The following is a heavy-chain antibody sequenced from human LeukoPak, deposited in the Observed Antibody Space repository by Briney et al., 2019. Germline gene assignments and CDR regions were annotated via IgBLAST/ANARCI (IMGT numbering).Heavy chain of an antibody. Sequence: PSETLSLTCSASGASISSSTYYWGWIRQPPGKGLEWIGRISYSGTTYYNPSLKSRVTMSVDTSKNQFSLRLTSVTAADTAVYYCARLTHSYYYGGPGYYPYYYMDVWGEGTTVTVSS. CDR3: ARLTHSYYYGGPGYYPYYYMDV. CDR1: GASISSSTYY. D-gene: IGHD3-22*01. J-gene: IGHJ6*03. V-gene: IGHV4-39*01. CDR2: ISYSGTT.